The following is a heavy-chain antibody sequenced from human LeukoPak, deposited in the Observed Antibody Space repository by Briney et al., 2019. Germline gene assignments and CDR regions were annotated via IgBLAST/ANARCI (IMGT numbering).Heavy chain of an antibody. CDR3: ARHAGYDILTGYSYSHYFDY. J-gene: IGHJ4*02. V-gene: IGHV4-39*01. Sequence: PSETLSPTCIVSGGSISSSSYYWGWIRQPPGKGLEWIGSIYYSGSTYYNPSLKSRVTISVDTSKNQFSLKLSSVTAADTAVYYCARHAGYDILTGYSYSHYFDYWGQGTLVTVSS. D-gene: IGHD3-9*01. CDR1: GGSISSSSYY. CDR2: IYYSGST.